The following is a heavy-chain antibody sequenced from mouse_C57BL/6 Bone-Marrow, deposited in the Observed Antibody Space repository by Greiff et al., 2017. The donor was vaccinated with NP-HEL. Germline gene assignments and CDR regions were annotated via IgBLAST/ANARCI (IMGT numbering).Heavy chain of an antibody. D-gene: IGHD1-1*01. CDR2: IYPRSGNT. CDR3: ARGYYGSSFYYAMDY. V-gene: IGHV1-81*01. J-gene: IGHJ4*01. Sequence: VKLQESGAELARPGASVKLSCKASGYTFTSYGISWVKQRTGQGLEWIGEIYPRSGNTYYNEKFKGKATLTADKSSSTAYMELRSLTSEDSAVYFCARGYYGSSFYYAMDYWGQGTSVTVSS. CDR1: GYTFTSYG.